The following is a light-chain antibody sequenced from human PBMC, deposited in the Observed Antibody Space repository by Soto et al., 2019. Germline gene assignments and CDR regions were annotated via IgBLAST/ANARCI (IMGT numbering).Light chain of an antibody. CDR1: QSVSSN. V-gene: IGKV3-15*01. CDR3: QQYNNWPAIT. CDR2: GAS. Sequence: DIVLTQSPATLSMSPGERATLSCRASQSVSSNLAWYQQKPGQAPRLLIYGASTRATGIPARFSGSGSGTEFTLTISSLQSEDFAVYYCQQYNNWPAITFGQGTRLEIK. J-gene: IGKJ5*01.